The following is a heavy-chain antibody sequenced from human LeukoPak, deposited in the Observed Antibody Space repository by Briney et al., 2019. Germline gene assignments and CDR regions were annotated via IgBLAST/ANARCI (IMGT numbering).Heavy chain of an antibody. CDR2: IYGGGSS. V-gene: IGHV3-53*01. J-gene: IGHJ3*02. CDR3: ARGTYHYDSSGYLGYAFDI. Sequence: GGSLSLSCAPSGFTVNINYMSWVRHAPGKWLEWVSDIYGGGSSYYAEYVKGRFTISRDNSKITLFLQMNSLRAEDTAVYYCARGTYHYDSSGYLGYAFDIWGQGTMVTVSS. D-gene: IGHD3-22*01. CDR1: GFTVNINY.